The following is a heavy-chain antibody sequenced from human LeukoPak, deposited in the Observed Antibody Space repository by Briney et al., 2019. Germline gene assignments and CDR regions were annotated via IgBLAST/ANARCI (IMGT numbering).Heavy chain of an antibody. J-gene: IGHJ4*02. V-gene: IGHV4-59*01. Sequence: SETLSLTCTVSGGSISTYYWSWIRQPPGKGLDWIGSFYYTGSTNYNPSLRSRVTISLDTSKSQISLRLSSVTAADTAVYYCARGGNALDYWGQGTLVTVSS. CDR3: ARGGNALDY. CDR2: FYYTGST. D-gene: IGHD4-23*01. CDR1: GGSISTYY.